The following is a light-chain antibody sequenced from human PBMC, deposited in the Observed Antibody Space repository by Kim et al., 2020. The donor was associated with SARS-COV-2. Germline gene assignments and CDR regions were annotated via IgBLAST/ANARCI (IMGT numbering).Light chain of an antibody. CDR1: QSVSSSY. CDR2: DAS. J-gene: IGKJ1*01. V-gene: IGKV3-20*01. Sequence: APGERATLACRASQSVSSSYVAWYQQKPGKAPRLLIYDASSRATGISDRFSGSGSGTDFTLTISRLEPEDFAVYYCQQYGNSPRTFGQGTKVDIK. CDR3: QQYGNSPRT.